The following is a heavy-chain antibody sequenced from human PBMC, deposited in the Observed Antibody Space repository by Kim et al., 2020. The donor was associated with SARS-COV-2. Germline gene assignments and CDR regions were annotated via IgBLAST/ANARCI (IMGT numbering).Heavy chain of an antibody. CDR2: ISSSSSYI. J-gene: IGHJ4*02. D-gene: IGHD3-22*01. CDR3: AREPPYYYDSSGYPLD. CDR1: GFTFSSYS. Sequence: GGSLRLSCAASGFTFSSYSMNWVRQAPGKGLEWVSSISSSSSYIYYADSVKGRFTISRDNAKNSLYLQMNSLRAEDTAVYYCAREPPYYYDSSGYPLDWGQGTLVTVSS. V-gene: IGHV3-21*01.